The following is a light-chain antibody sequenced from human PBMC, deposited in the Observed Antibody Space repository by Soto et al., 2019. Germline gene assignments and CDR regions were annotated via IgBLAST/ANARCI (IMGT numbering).Light chain of an antibody. Sequence: DIQLTQSPSFLSASVGDRVTITFLASQGISSYLAWYQQKPGKAPKLLIYAASTLQSGVPSRFSGSGSGTEFTLTISSLQPEDFATYYCQQLNSYPSTFGQGTRLEIK. CDR1: QGISSY. V-gene: IGKV1-9*01. CDR3: QQLNSYPST. CDR2: AAS. J-gene: IGKJ5*01.